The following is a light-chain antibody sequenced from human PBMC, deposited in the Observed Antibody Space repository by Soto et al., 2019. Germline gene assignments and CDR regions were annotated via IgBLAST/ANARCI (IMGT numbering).Light chain of an antibody. V-gene: IGLV2-14*01. CDR1: SSDVGSYNY. Sequence: QSVLTQPASVSGSPGQSITISCTGTSSDVGSYNYVSWYQQHPGKAPKLMIYDVSNRPSGVSNRFSGSKSGNTASLTISGLQAEDEADYYCSSYSSSITLAFGGGTKLTVL. CDR2: DVS. J-gene: IGLJ2*01. CDR3: SSYSSSITLA.